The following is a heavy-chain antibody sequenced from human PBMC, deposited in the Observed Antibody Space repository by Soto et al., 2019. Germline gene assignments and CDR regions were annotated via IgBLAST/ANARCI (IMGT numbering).Heavy chain of an antibody. V-gene: IGHV1-58*01. CDR3: ARSIVVVTAADY. Sequence: SVKVYCKTSGFTFSSSAVHWVRQARGHRLQWIGWIDVGSANANYAQMLQERVTISRDMSTSTAYMELSSLRPEDTAVYYCARSIVVVTAADYWGQGTLVTVSS. CDR2: IDVGSANA. J-gene: IGHJ4*02. D-gene: IGHD2-21*02. CDR1: GFTFSSSA.